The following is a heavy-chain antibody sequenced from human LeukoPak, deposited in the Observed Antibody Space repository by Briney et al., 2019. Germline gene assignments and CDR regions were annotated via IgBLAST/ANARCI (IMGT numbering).Heavy chain of an antibody. CDR3: ARGGESITIFGVVIHYFDY. CDR1: GFTFSSYS. CDR2: ISSSSSYI. V-gene: IGHV3-21*01. J-gene: IGHJ4*02. Sequence: GGSLRLSCAASGFTFSSYSMNWARQAPGKGLEWVSSISSSSSYIYYADSVKGRFTISRDNAKNSLYLQMNSLRAEDTAVYYCARGGESITIFGVVIHYFDYWGQGTLVTVSS. D-gene: IGHD3-3*01.